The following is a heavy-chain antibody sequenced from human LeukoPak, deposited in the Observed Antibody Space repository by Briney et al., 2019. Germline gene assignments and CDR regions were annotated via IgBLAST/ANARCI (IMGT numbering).Heavy chain of an antibody. CDR3: ARYPVSGSFDY. D-gene: IGHD1-26*01. Sequence: SETLSLTCTVSGGSISSNNYYWVWIRQPPGKGLEWIGEINHSGSTNYNPSLKSRVTISVDTSKNQFSLKLSSVTAADTAVYYCARYPVSGSFDYWGQGTLVTVSS. CDR2: INHSGST. V-gene: IGHV4-39*07. CDR1: GGSISSNNYY. J-gene: IGHJ4*02.